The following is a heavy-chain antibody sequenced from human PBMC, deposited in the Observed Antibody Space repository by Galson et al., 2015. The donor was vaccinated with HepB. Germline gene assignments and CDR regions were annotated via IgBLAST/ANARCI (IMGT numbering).Heavy chain of an antibody. CDR1: GFTFSSYS. CDR2: IRSRSCYI. V-gene: IGHV3-21*01. D-gene: IGHD1-7*01. Sequence: SLRLSCAASGFTFSSYSMNWVRQAPGKGLEWVSSIRSRSCYIYCADSVKGRFTISRDHAKNSLYLQMNSLRAEDTAVYYCARDVTGTLHFDYWGQGTL. CDR3: ARDVTGTLHFDY. J-gene: IGHJ4*02.